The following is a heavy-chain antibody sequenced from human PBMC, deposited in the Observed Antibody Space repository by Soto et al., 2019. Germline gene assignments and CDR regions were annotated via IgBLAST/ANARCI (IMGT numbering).Heavy chain of an antibody. Sequence: LRLSCAASGFTFSSYGMHWVRQAPGKGLEWVAVISYDGSNKYYADSVKGRFTISRDNSKNTLYLQMNSLRAEDTAVYYCAQDRAGNWFDPWGQGTLVTVSS. CDR2: ISYDGSNK. CDR3: AQDRAGNWFDP. CDR1: GFTFSSYG. V-gene: IGHV3-30*18. J-gene: IGHJ5*02.